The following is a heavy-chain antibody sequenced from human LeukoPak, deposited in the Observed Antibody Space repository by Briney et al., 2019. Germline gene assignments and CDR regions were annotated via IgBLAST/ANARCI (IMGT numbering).Heavy chain of an antibody. D-gene: IGHD3-22*01. Sequence: GESLKISCKGSGYSFSSYWIGWVRQMPGKGLEWTGIIYPGDSDPRYSPSFQGQVTFSADKSISTAYLQWSSLKASDTAMYYCARRSSSGYDYDYWGQGTQVTVSS. V-gene: IGHV5-51*01. CDR2: IYPGDSDP. CDR3: ARRSSSGYDYDY. CDR1: GYSFSSYW. J-gene: IGHJ4*02.